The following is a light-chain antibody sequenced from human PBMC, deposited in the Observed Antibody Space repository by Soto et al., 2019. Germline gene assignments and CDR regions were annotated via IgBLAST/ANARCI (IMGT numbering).Light chain of an antibody. J-gene: IGKJ3*01. V-gene: IGKV1-39*01. Sequence: DIQMTQSPSSLSASVGDRVTITCRARQSISSYLNWYQQKPGKAPKFLIYGASSLQSGVPSRFSGSGSGTNFTLTISSLQPEDVATYSCQQSYSAPFTFGPGTKVDIK. CDR2: GAS. CDR1: QSISSY. CDR3: QQSYSAPFT.